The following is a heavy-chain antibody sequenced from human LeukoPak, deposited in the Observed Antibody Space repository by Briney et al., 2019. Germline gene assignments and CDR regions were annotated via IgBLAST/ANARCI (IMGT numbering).Heavy chain of an antibody. V-gene: IGHV3-30*18. CDR3: AKGSCSSTSCLKTD. CDR2: ISYDGINK. CDR1: GFTFSSYA. D-gene: IGHD2-2*01. J-gene: IGHJ4*02. Sequence: PGGSLRLSCAASGFTFSSYAMHWVRQAPGKGLEWVAVISYDGINKYYADSVKGRFTISRDNSKNTLFLQMNSLRADDTAVYYCAKGSCSSTSCLKTDWGQGTLVTVSS.